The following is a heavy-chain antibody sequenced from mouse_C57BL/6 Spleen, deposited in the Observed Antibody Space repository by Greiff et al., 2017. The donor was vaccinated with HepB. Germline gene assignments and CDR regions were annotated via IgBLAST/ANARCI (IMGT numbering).Heavy chain of an antibody. CDR1: GYSITSGYY. Sequence: EVKLMESGPGLVKPSQSLSLTCSVTGYSITSGYYWNWLRQFPGNKLEWMGYISYDGSNNYNPSLKNRISITRDTSKNQFFLQLNSVTTEDTATYYCAPLYGYDGAWFAYWGQGTLVTVSA. V-gene: IGHV3-6*01. CDR2: ISYDGSN. CDR3: APLYGYDGAWFAY. J-gene: IGHJ3*01. D-gene: IGHD2-2*01.